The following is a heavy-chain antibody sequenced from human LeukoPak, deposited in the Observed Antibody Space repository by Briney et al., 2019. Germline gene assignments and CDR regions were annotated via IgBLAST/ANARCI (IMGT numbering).Heavy chain of an antibody. J-gene: IGHJ4*02. V-gene: IGHV4-39*01. CDR3: ARRREPTAYRDF. D-gene: IGHD4-11*01. CDR2: IYYSGNT. Sequence: PSETLSLTCTVSGGSISGSSYYWGWIRQPPGKGLEWIGNIYYSGNTNYNPSLKSRVTISVDTSKNQFSLKLSSVTAADTAVYYCARRREPTAYRDFWGQGTLVTVSS. CDR1: GGSISGSSYY.